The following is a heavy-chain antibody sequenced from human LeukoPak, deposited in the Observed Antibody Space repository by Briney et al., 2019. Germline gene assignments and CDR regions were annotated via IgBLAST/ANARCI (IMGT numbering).Heavy chain of an antibody. CDR1: GFTFSTYR. Sequence: GGSLRLSCAASGFTFSTYRMSWVRQAPGKGLEWVANIKQDGSEKHYVDSVKGRFTISREDAKNSLYLQMNSLRAEDTAVYYCATLRWGSGRYAGDYWGQGSLVTVSS. J-gene: IGHJ4*02. CDR2: IKQDGSEK. CDR3: ATLRWGSGRYAGDY. V-gene: IGHV3-7*01. D-gene: IGHD6-19*01.